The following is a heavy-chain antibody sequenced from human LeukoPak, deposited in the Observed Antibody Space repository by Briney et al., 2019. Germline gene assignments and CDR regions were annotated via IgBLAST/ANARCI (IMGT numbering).Heavy chain of an antibody. J-gene: IGHJ4*02. CDR3: ARAGPFVVVPAATDY. V-gene: IGHV3-48*03. D-gene: IGHD2-2*01. Sequence: QTGGSLRLSCAASGFTFSSYEMNWVRQAPGKGLEWVSYISSSGSTIHYADSVKGRFTISRDNAKNSLYLQMNSLRAEDTAVYYCARAGPFVVVPAATDYWGQGTLVTVSS. CDR2: ISSSGSTI. CDR1: GFTFSSYE.